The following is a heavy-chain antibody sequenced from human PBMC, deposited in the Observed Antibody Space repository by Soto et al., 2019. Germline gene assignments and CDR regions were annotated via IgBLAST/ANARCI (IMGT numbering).Heavy chain of an antibody. CDR2: TYYRSKRYN. Sequence: QVQLQQSGPGLVKPSQTLSLTCAISGDSVSSNSAAWNWIRQSPSRGLEWLGRTYYRSKRYNDSAVPVKSRTTMSPEASNNQFTLQRTPVTPEARAVYYCARDQRGRDIAAAGTVVYWGQGTLVTVSS. J-gene: IGHJ4*02. CDR1: GDSVSSNSAA. D-gene: IGHD6-13*01. V-gene: IGHV6-1*01. CDR3: ARDQRGRDIAAAGTVVY.